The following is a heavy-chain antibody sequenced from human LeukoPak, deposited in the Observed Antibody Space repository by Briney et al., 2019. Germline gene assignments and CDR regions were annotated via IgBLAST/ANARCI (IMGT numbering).Heavy chain of an antibody. CDR2: INQDASEI. J-gene: IGHJ4*02. CDR3: ATDRDNSDWQKRFDS. D-gene: IGHD2-21*02. Sequence: GGSLRLSCAASGFTFSTYWMNWYRQAPGKGLEWVGNINQDASEINYVDSVRGRFTISRDSAKNSLHLQMNSLRAEDTAVYYCATDRDNSDWQKRFDSWGQGTLVTVSS. V-gene: IGHV3-7*01. CDR1: GFTFSTYW.